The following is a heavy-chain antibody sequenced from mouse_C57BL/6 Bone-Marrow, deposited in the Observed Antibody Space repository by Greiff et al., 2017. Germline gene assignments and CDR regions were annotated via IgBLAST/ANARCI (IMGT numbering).Heavy chain of an antibody. J-gene: IGHJ4*01. CDR3: ARLVGDYDGRDAMDY. V-gene: IGHV5-6*01. D-gene: IGHD2-4*01. CDR2: ISSGGSYT. CDR1: GFTFSSYG. Sequence: EVQGVESGGDLVKPGGSLKLSCAASGFTFSSYGMSWVRQTPDKRLEWVATISSGGSYTYYPDSVKGRFTISRDNAKNTLYLQMSSLKSEDIAMYYCARLVGDYDGRDAMDYWGQGTSVTVSS.